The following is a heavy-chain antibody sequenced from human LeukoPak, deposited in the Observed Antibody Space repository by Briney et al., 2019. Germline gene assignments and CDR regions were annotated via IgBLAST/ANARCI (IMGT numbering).Heavy chain of an antibody. Sequence: GGSLRLSCAASGFTLSSYEMNWVRQAPGKGLEWLSYINSGTTIYYADSVRGRFTISRDNAKNSLYLQMNNLRAEDTAVYYCARVGIVLAGPFDDWSQGTLVTVSS. CDR2: INSGTTI. D-gene: IGHD3-3*02. CDR1: GFTLSSYE. CDR3: ARVGIVLAGPFDD. V-gene: IGHV3-48*03. J-gene: IGHJ4*02.